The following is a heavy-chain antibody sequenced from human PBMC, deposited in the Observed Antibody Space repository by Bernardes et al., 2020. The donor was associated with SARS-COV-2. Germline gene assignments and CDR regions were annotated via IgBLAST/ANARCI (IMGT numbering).Heavy chain of an antibody. D-gene: IGHD6-13*01. Sequence: GGSLRLSCAASGFTFSSYAMSWVRQAPGKGLEWVSGIRDSGSKTYYANSVKGRFAISRDNSKNTLYLQMNSLRAEDTAVYYCAKELAFGSSWRDYSYYFGMDVWGQGTTVTVSS. J-gene: IGHJ6*02. V-gene: IGHV3-23*01. CDR1: GFTFSSYA. CDR3: AKELAFGSSWRDYSYYFGMDV. CDR2: IRDSGSKT.